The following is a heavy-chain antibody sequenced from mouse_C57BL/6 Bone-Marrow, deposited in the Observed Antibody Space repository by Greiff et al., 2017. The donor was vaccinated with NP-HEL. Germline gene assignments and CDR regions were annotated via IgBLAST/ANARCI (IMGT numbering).Heavy chain of an antibody. J-gene: IGHJ2*01. D-gene: IGHD2-4*01. Sequence: EVQLVESGAELVRPGASVKLSCTASGFNIKDDYMHWVKQRPEQGLEWIGWIDPENGDTEYASKFQGKATITADTSSNTAYLQLSSLTSEDTAVYYCTRDYDGYWGQGTTLTVSS. CDR2: IDPENGDT. CDR3: TRDYDGY. V-gene: IGHV14-4*01. CDR1: GFNIKDDY.